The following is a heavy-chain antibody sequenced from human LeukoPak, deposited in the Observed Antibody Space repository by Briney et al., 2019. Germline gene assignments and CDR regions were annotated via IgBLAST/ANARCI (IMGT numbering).Heavy chain of an antibody. D-gene: IGHD5-18*01. V-gene: IGHV1-46*01. CDR2: INPSGGGT. J-gene: IGHJ4*02. CDR3: ARDQDSIGYGENLY. Sequence: GASVKVSCKASGYSFTNYYIHWVRQAPGQRLEWMGRINPSGGGTSYAQKFQGRVTMTRDMSTSTVYMELSSLRSEDTAVYYCARDQDSIGYGENLYWGQGILVTVSS. CDR1: GYSFTNYY.